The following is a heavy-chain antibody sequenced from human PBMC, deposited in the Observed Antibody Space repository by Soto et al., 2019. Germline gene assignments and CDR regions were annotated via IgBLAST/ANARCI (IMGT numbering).Heavy chain of an antibody. Sequence: SETLSLTCSVSGDTVSNGDYSLSWIRQPPGKGLEWIGYIYYIGGPYYNPSLQSRVTISMDTSKNQVSLNLTSVTAADTAVYFCARDPYQDYGDSHSDYAPDAWGPGRRVPVSS. CDR1: GDTVSNGDYS. CDR3: ARDPYQDYGDSHSDYAPDA. V-gene: IGHV4-30-4*01. CDR2: IYYIGGP. D-gene: IGHD4-17*01. J-gene: IGHJ6*02.